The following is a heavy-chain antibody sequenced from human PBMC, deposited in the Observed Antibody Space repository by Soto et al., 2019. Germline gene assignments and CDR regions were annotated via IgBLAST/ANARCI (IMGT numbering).Heavy chain of an antibody. CDR3: ASGLFTMTTVTTDY. J-gene: IGHJ4*02. CDR1: GFTFSSYE. D-gene: IGHD4-4*01. Sequence: GGSLRLSCAASGFTFSSYEMNWVRQAPGKGLEWVSYISSSGSTIYYADSVKGRFTISRDNAKNSLYLQMNSLRAEDTAVYYCASGLFTMTTVTTDYWGQGTLVTVSS. CDR2: ISSSGSTI. V-gene: IGHV3-48*03.